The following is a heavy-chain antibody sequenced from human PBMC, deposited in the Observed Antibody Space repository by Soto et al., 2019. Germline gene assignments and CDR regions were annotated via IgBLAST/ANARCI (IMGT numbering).Heavy chain of an antibody. CDR1: GYIFNSFG. V-gene: IGHV1-18*01. CDR2: IIAYTGNT. Sequence: QVQLVQSGGEVKKPGASVKVSCKASGYIFNSFGISWVRQAPGQGLEWMGWIIAYTGNTKNAQNFQGRVTMTKDTSTSTAYMELRSLRSDDTAVYYCARRWTTGEIDYWGQGTLVTVSS. CDR3: ARRWTTGEIDY. J-gene: IGHJ4*02. D-gene: IGHD4-17*01.